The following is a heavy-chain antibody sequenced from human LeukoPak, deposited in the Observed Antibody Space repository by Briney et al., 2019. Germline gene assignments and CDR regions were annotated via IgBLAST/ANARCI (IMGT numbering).Heavy chain of an antibody. D-gene: IGHD6-6*01. CDR2: ISSDGSDK. J-gene: IGHJ4*02. V-gene: IGHV3-30*18. CDR1: GFTFRSYA. Sequence: GGSLRLSCAASGFTFRSYAMHWVRQAPGKGLEWVAVISSDGSDKFYADSVKGRFTISRDNSKNTLYLQMNSLRAGDTAVYYCAKDPYSSSSGYFDYWGQGTLVTVSS. CDR3: AKDPYSSSSGYFDY.